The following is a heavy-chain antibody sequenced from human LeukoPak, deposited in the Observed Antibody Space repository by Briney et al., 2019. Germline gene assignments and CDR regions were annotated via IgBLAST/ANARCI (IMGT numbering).Heavy chain of an antibody. CDR3: SCYSGLDAFDI. V-gene: IGHV4-30-4*01. CDR2: IYYSGST. J-gene: IGHJ3*02. D-gene: IGHD2-15*01. Sequence: SQTLSLTCTVSGGSISSVDYYWGWIRQPPGKGLEWIGYIYYSGSTYYNPSLKSRVTISVDTSKNQFSLKLSSVTAADTAVYYCSCYSGLDAFDIWGQGTMVTVSS. CDR1: GGSISSVDYY.